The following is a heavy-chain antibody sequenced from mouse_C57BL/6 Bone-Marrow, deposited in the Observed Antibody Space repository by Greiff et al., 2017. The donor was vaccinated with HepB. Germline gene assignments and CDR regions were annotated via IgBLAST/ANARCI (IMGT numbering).Heavy chain of an antibody. CDR2: ISNGGSYT. Sequence: EVQLVESGGDLEKPGGSLKLSCAASGFTFSNYGMSWVRQTPDKRLEWVATISNGGSYTYYPDSVKGRFTISRDNAKNTLYLQMSSLKSEDTAMYYCASPVSNYDGAVDVWGAGNTVTVSA. CDR1: GFTFSNYG. D-gene: IGHD2-5*01. J-gene: IGHJ1*01. CDR3: ASPVSNYDGAVDV. V-gene: IGHV5-6*01.